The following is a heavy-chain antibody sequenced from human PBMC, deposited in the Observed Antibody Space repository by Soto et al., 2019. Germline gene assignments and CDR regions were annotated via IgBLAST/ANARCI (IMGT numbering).Heavy chain of an antibody. D-gene: IGHD3-3*01. V-gene: IGHV3-30-3*01. CDR3: ARSHSYLTIFGVADPLGAPDY. CDR1: GFTFSSYA. Sequence: GGSLRLSCAASGFTFSSYAMHWVRQAPGKGLEWVAVISYDGSNKYYADSVKGRFTISRDNSKNTLYLQMNSLRAEDTAVYYCARSHSYLTIFGVADPLGAPDYWGQGTLVTVSS. J-gene: IGHJ4*02. CDR2: ISYDGSNK.